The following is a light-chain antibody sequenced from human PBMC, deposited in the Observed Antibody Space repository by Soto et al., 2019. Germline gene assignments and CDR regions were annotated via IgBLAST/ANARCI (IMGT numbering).Light chain of an antibody. J-gene: IGLJ1*01. V-gene: IGLV2-14*03. CDR2: NVY. Sequence: LTQPASVSGSPGQSITISCTGTSSDVGAYNFVSWHQQHPGKAPKLMIYNVYDRPSGISYRFSGSKSGNTASLTISGLQGEDEADYYCSAYTVSRTYVSGTGTKVTVL. CDR3: SAYTVSRTYV. CDR1: SSDVGAYNF.